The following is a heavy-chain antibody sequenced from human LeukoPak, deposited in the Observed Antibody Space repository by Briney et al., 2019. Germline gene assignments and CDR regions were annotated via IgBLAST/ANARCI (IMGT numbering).Heavy chain of an antibody. CDR3: ARGPLLDRSGYPIDY. CDR1: GFTFSSYA. V-gene: IGHV3-30-3*01. Sequence: GGSLRLSCAASGFTFSSYAMHWVRQAPGKGLEWVAVISYDGSNKYYADSVKGRFTISRDNSKNTLYLQMNSLRAEGTAVYYCARGPLLDRSGYPIDYWGQGTLVTVSS. D-gene: IGHD3-22*01. CDR2: ISYDGSNK. J-gene: IGHJ4*02.